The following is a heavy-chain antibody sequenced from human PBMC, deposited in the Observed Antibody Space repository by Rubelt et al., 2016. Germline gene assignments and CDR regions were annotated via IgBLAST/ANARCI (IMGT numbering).Heavy chain of an antibody. CDR1: GFSVSNNY. Sequence: EVQLVESGGELVQPGWSLRLSCAASGFSVSNNYMTWVRQAPGKGLEWVSFINSDGTTNYADSVRGRFTISRDTSKNTIDLVMLSLRAEDTAVYFCAKDAKPRVPGAMEWGRGTLVTVSS. J-gene: IGHJ4*02. CDR3: AKDAKPRVPGAME. CDR2: INSDGTT. V-gene: IGHV3-66*01. D-gene: IGHD3-3*01.